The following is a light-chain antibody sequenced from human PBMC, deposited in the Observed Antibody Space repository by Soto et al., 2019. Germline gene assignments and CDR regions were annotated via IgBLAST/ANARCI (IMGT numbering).Light chain of an antibody. CDR2: DVS. V-gene: IGLV2-14*01. Sequence: QSALTQPASVSGSPGQSITISCTGSSSDVGGYAHVSWYQQHPGKAPKLMIYDVSSRPSGVSNRFSGSKSGNTASLTISGLQVEDEADYYCSSYTSSSTVFGGGTKLTVL. CDR3: SSYTSSSTV. J-gene: IGLJ2*01. CDR1: SSDVGGYAH.